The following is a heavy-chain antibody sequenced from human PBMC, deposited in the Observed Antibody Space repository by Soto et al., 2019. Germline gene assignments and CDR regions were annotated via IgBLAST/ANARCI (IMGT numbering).Heavy chain of an antibody. V-gene: IGHV1-69*08. D-gene: IGHD3-22*01. CDR3: AREDYYYDSSGYYYYYYGMDV. J-gene: IGHJ6*02. CDR2: IIPLLDTT. Sequence: GASVKVSCKTSGGTFSNDIITWVRQAPGQGLEWMGRIIPLLDTTNYAQKFQGRVTITADKSTGTAYMELSSLRSEDTAVYYCAREDYYYDSSGYYYYYYGMDVWGQGTTVTVSS. CDR1: GGTFSNDI.